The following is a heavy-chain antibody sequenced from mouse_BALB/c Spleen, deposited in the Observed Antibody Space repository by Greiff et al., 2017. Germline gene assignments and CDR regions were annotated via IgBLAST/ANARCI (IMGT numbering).Heavy chain of an antibody. CDR1: GFTFSSYT. V-gene: IGHV5-6-4*01. Sequence: DVHLVESGGGLVKPGGSLKLSCAASGFTFSSYTMSWVRQTPEKRLEWVATISSGGSYTYYPDSVKGRFTISRDNAKNTLYLQMSSLKSEDTAMYYCTRGYFDYWGQGTTLTVSS. CDR2: ISSGGSYT. CDR3: TRGYFDY. J-gene: IGHJ2*01.